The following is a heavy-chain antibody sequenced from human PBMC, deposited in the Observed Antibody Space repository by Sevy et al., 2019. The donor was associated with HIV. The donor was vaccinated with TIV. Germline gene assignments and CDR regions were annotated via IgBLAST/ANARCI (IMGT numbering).Heavy chain of an antibody. CDR1: GFTFGDYA. D-gene: IGHD3-3*01. Sequence: GGSLRLSCTASGFTFGDYAMSWLRQAPGKGLEWVGFIKSKTYGGTTEYAVSVKGRFTISRDDSKSIAYLQMNSLKTEDTALYYCSRVQGTISPYTYFGMDVWGQGTTVTVSS. CDR2: IKSKTYGGTT. J-gene: IGHJ6*02. CDR3: SRVQGTISPYTYFGMDV. V-gene: IGHV3-49*03.